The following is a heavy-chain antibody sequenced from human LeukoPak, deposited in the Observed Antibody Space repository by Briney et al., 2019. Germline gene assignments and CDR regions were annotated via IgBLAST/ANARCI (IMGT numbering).Heavy chain of an antibody. D-gene: IGHD3-3*01. V-gene: IGHV1-8*01. CDR2: MNPNSGNT. CDR3: ARGSYYDFWSGYPRRYYGMDV. CDR1: GYTFTSYD. J-gene: IGHJ6*02. Sequence: ASVKVSCKASGYTFTSYDINWVRQATGQGLEWMGWMNPNSGNTGYAQKFQGRVTMTRNTSISTAYTELSSLRSEDTAVYYCARGSYYDFWSGYPRRYYGMDVWGQGTTVTVSS.